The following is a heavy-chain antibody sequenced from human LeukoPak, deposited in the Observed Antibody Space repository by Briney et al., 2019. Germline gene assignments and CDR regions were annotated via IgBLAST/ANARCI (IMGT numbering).Heavy chain of an antibody. Sequence: GGSLGLSCAASGFTFSSYGMHWVRQAPGKGLEWVAVISYDGSNKYYADSVKGRFTISRDNSKNTLYLQMNSLRAEDTAVYYCAKDSPYGSGTGWFDPWGQGTLVTVSS. D-gene: IGHD3-10*01. CDR2: ISYDGSNK. CDR3: AKDSPYGSGTGWFDP. J-gene: IGHJ5*02. V-gene: IGHV3-30*18. CDR1: GFTFSSYG.